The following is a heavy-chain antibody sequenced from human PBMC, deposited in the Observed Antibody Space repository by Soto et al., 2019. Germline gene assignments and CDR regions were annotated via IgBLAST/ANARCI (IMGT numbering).Heavy chain of an antibody. CDR3: AKHLSGSQHADYNGMDV. V-gene: IGHV4-39*01. CDR2: IYYTGST. D-gene: IGHD1-26*01. CDR1: GGSISSYTYY. J-gene: IGHJ6*02. Sequence: PSETFSLPCTVSGGSISSYTYYWGWIRQPPGKGLEWIGSIYYTGSTSYNPSLKSRVTISADASKNQVSLKLRSVTAADTAVYYCAKHLSGSQHADYNGMDVWGQGTTGT.